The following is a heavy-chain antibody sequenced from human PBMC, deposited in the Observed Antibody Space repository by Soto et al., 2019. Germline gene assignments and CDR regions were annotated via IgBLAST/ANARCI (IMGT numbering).Heavy chain of an antibody. CDR3: ARDKESRSYLVHVYGMDV. CDR1: GGTFSSYA. J-gene: IGHJ6*02. Sequence: GASVKVSCKASGGTFSSYAISWVRQAPGQGLEWMGGIIPIFGTANYAQKFQGRVTITADESTSTAYMELSSLRSEDTAVYYCARDKESRSYLVHVYGMDVWGQGTTVSVS. CDR2: IIPIFGTA. V-gene: IGHV1-69*13. D-gene: IGHD3-10*01.